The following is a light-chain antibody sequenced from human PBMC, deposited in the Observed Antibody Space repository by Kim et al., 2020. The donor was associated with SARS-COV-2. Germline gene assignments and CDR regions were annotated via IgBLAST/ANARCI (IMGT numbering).Light chain of an antibody. CDR1: QSVLYSATNKNY. CDR2: WAS. Sequence: RATINCKSSQSVLYSATNKNYLAWYQQKPGQPPNLLISWASTRESGVPDRFSGSGSGTDFTLTISSLQAEDVAVYYCQQYYTAPYTFGQGTKLEI. CDR3: QQYYTAPYT. J-gene: IGKJ2*01. V-gene: IGKV4-1*01.